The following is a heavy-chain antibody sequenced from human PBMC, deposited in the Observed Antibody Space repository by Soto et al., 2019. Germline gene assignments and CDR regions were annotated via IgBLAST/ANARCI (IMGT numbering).Heavy chain of an antibody. CDR1: GFTVSSHY. Sequence: EVQLVETGGGLIQPGGSLRLSCAASGFTVSSHYMSWVRQAPGKGLELVSVIYSGGSTYYADSVKGRFTISRDNSKNTLYLQMNSLRAEDTAVYYCASDSTSRTYYDFWSGYSEAGYYYYGMDVWGQGTTVTVSS. CDR3: ASDSTSRTYYDFWSGYSEAGYYYYGMDV. V-gene: IGHV3-53*02. CDR2: IYSGGST. D-gene: IGHD3-3*01. J-gene: IGHJ6*02.